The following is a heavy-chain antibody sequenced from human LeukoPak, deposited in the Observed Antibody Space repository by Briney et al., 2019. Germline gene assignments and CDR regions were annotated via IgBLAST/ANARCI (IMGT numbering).Heavy chain of an antibody. CDR3: ARDLGYCTNGVCHTRFDY. V-gene: IGHV3-53*01. CDR2: IYSGGST. J-gene: IGHJ4*02. Sequence: GGSLRLSCAASGFTVSSNYMSWVRQAPGKGLEWVSVIYSGGSTYYADSMKGRFTISRDNFKNTLYLQMNSLRAEDTAVYYCARDLGYCTNGVCHTRFDYWGQGTLVAVSS. CDR1: GFTVSSNY. D-gene: IGHD2-8*01.